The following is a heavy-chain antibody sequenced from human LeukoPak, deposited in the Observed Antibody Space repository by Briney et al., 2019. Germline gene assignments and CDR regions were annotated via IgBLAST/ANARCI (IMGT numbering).Heavy chain of an antibody. CDR1: GFTFTNYV. D-gene: IGHD3-16*01. CDR3: AKDRWGSRTAAFDY. CDR2: ISGSGGST. V-gene: IGHV3-23*01. J-gene: IGHJ4*02. Sequence: PGGSLRLSCAASGFTFTNYVMNWVRQAPGKGLEWVSAISGSGGSTYYADSVKGRFTISRDNSKNTLYLQMNSLRAEDTAVYYCAKDRWGSRTAAFDYWGQGTLVTVSS.